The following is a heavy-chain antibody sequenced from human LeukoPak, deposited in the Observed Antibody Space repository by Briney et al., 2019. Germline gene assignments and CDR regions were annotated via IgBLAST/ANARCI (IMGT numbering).Heavy chain of an antibody. V-gene: IGHV1-3*03. Sequence: ASVKVSCKASGYTFTSYTIHWVRQAPGQRLEWMGWINTGNGHTKYSQEFQGRVTITRDTSASTAYMELSSLRSEDTAVYYCARDLPNPHYYYYMDVWGKGTTVTISS. CDR1: GYTFTSYT. D-gene: IGHD2-2*01. CDR2: INTGNGHT. J-gene: IGHJ6*03. CDR3: ARDLPNPHYYYYMDV.